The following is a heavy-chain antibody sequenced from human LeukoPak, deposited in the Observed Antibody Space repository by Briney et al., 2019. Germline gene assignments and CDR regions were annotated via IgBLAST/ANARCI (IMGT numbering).Heavy chain of an antibody. CDR1: GGSISSYY. V-gene: IGHV4-59*08. D-gene: IGHD1-26*01. CDR2: TYYSGST. J-gene: IGHJ4*02. CDR3: VGQQGLSGSYWILDY. Sequence: PSETLSLTCTVPGGSISSYYWSWFRQPPGKGLEWIGYTYYSGSTTYNLSPMSRVTISVATTKTPSSLNLRSVTAAQTPLYFSVGQQGLSGSYWILDYGGQGTLPTV.